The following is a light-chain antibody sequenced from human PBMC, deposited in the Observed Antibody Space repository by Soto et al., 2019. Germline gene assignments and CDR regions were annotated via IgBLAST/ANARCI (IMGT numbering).Light chain of an antibody. V-gene: IGLV2-23*01. CDR3: CAFAGSSTYV. Sequence: QSVLTQPASVSGSPGQSITISCTGTSSDVGSSNLVSWYQQHPGKAPKVVLYEGSQRPSGVSYRFSGSKSGNTASLTISGLQAEDEADYYCCAFAGSSTYVFGTGTKVTVL. CDR1: SSDVGSSNL. CDR2: EGS. J-gene: IGLJ1*01.